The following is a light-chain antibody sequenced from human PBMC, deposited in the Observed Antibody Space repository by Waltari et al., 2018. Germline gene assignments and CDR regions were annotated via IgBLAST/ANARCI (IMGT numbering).Light chain of an antibody. CDR2: DVS. Sequence: QSALTQPASVSGSPGQSITISCTGTSSDIGFYNYVSWYQQHPGKAPKLMIFDVSERPAGCSNRFSGSKSGNTASLTSSGLQAEDEADYYCNSYAGSSSWVFGGGTKLTVL. J-gene: IGLJ3*02. CDR3: NSYAGSSSWV. V-gene: IGLV2-14*01. CDR1: SSDIGFYNY.